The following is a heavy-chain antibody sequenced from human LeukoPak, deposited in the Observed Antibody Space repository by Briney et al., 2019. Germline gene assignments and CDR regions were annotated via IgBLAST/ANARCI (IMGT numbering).Heavy chain of an antibody. V-gene: IGHV4-59*01. CDR2: LYYSGST. CDR3: ARGRYNVYGFDY. CDR1: GGSISSYY. J-gene: IGHJ4*02. Sequence: SETLSLTCTVSGGSISSYYWSWIRQPPGKELEWIGYLYYSGSTNYNPSFKSRVTMSVDTSKNQFSLKLNSMTAADTAVYFCARGRYNVYGFDYWGQGTLVTVSS. D-gene: IGHD5/OR15-5a*01.